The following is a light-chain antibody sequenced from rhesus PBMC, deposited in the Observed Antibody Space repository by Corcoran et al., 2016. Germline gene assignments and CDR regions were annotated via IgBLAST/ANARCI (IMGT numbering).Light chain of an antibody. CDR3: LKYDSSPYI. V-gene: IGKV1-22*01. J-gene: IGKJ2*01. Sequence: DIQMTQSPSSLSASVGDKVTITCRASQGISSWLAWYQQKPGKAPKLLISKASSLQSGVPSRFGGSGSGTAFTLTISSLQPEDFGSYCCLKYDSSPYIFGQGTKVEIK. CDR1: QGISSW. CDR2: KAS.